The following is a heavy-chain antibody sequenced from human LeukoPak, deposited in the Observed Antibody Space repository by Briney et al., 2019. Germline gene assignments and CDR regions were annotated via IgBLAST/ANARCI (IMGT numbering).Heavy chain of an antibody. CDR3: AKTHGATDD. J-gene: IGHJ4*02. D-gene: IGHD4-17*01. Sequence: TGGSLRLSCAASGFTFSSYAMSWVRQAPAKGLEWVSAITGSGGSTYNADSVKGRFTISRDNSKNTLYLQINSLRAEDTAVYYCAKTHGATDDWGQGTLVSVSS. CDR2: ITGSGGST. CDR1: GFTFSSYA. V-gene: IGHV3-23*01.